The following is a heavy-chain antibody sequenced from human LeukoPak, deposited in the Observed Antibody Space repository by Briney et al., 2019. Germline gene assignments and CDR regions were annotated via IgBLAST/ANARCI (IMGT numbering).Heavy chain of an antibody. CDR3: ARGGIAARLIY. CDR2: INHSGST. Sequence: KSSETLSLTCAVYGGSFSGYYWSWIRQPPGKGLEWIGEINHSGSTNYNPSLKSRVTISVDTSKNQFSLKLSSVTAADTAVYYCARGGIAARLIYWGQGTLVTVSS. D-gene: IGHD6-6*01. J-gene: IGHJ4*02. CDR1: GGSFSGYY. V-gene: IGHV4-34*01.